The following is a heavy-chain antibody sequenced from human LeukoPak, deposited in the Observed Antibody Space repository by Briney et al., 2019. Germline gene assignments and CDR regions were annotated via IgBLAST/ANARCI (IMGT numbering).Heavy chain of an antibody. V-gene: IGHV3-21*03. CDR2: ISSSSNYI. J-gene: IGHJ4*02. D-gene: IGHD6-19*01. CDR1: GFTLSSYS. Sequence: PGGSLRLSCAASGFTLSSYSMNWVRQAPGKGLEWVSSISSSSNYIYYADSVKGRFTISRDNAKNSLYLQMNSLETEDTAVYYCTRPMTVGTGYSSGWYNYWGQGTLVTVSS. CDR3: TRPMTVGTGYSSGWYNY.